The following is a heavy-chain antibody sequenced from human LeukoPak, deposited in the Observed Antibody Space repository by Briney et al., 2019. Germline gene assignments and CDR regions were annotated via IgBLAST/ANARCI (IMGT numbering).Heavy chain of an antibody. CDR3: ARDFGVAAFDI. CDR2: IYYSGST. Sequence: PSETLSLTCTVSGGSISSYYWSWIGQPPGKGLEWIGYIYYSGSTNYNPSLKSRVTISVDTSKNQFSLKLSSVTAADTAVYYCARDFGVAAFDIWGQGTMVTVSS. J-gene: IGHJ3*02. D-gene: IGHD3-16*01. V-gene: IGHV4-59*01. CDR1: GGSISSYY.